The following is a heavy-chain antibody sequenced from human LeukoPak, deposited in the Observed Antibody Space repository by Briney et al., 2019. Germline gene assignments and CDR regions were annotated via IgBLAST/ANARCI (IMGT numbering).Heavy chain of an antibody. CDR1: GFTFSSYS. J-gene: IGHJ3*02. CDR3: ARDQMTTVTTDDAFDI. CDR2: ISSSSSYI. D-gene: IGHD4-17*01. Sequence: GGSLRLSCAASGFTFSSYSMNWVRQAPGKGLEWVSSISSSSSYIYYADSVKGRFTISRDNAKNSLYLQMNSLRAEDSAVYYCARDQMTTVTTDDAFDIWGQGTMVTVSS. V-gene: IGHV3-21*01.